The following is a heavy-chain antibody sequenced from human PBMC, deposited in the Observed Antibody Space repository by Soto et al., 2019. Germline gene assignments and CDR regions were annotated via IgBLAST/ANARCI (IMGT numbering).Heavy chain of an antibody. D-gene: IGHD2-8*01. J-gene: IGHJ4*02. V-gene: IGHV4-4*02. CDR3: ARLVYDTRLNYMYFDF. CDR2: IFHDGTA. CDR1: GVSISSGNW. Sequence: SETLSLTCAVSGVSISSGNWWTWVRQTPQRGLEYIGEIFHDGTANYYPSFERRVAISVDTSKNQFSLKLTSVTAADTAIYFCARLVYDTRLNYMYFDFWGQGALVTVFS.